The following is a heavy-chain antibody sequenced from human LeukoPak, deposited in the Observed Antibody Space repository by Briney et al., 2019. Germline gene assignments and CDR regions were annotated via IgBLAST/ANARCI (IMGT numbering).Heavy chain of an antibody. CDR3: ARGGSYSTGAFDI. Sequence: GGSLRLSCEASGFTFSGYWMHWVRQAPGKGLVWVSRINSYGSKISHADSVKGRFTISRDNAENTLYLQMNSLRAEDTAVYYCARGGSYSTGAFDIWGQGTMVTVSS. CDR1: GFTFSGYW. J-gene: IGHJ3*02. D-gene: IGHD3-10*01. CDR2: INSYGSKI. V-gene: IGHV3-74*01.